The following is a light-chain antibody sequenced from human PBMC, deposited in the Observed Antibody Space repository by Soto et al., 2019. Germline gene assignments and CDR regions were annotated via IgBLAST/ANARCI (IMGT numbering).Light chain of an antibody. J-gene: IGLJ1*01. CDR2: EVS. Sequence: QSALTQPASVSGSPGQSITISFTGTSSDVGSYNLVSWYQQHPGKAPKLMIYEVSKRPSGVSNRFSGSKSGNTASLTISGLQAGDEADYYCCSYAVFGTGTKVTVL. V-gene: IGLV2-23*02. CDR1: SSDVGSYNL. CDR3: CSYAV.